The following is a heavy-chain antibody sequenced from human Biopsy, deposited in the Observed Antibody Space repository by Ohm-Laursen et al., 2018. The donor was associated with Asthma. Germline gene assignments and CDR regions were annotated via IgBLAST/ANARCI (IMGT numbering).Heavy chain of an antibody. J-gene: IGHJ2*01. CDR1: GDAMSTSGSY. CDR3: ARAVSSSSYWYFDL. CDR2: IYYSGRT. D-gene: IGHD6-6*01. V-gene: IGHV4-39*02. Sequence: PGTLSLTCLVSGDAMSTSGSYWGWIRQSPGKGLEWIGSIYYSGRTYYNPSLESRVTISADTSKNHFSLKVTSVTAADTAVYYCARAVSSSSYWYFDLWGRGDLVTVSS.